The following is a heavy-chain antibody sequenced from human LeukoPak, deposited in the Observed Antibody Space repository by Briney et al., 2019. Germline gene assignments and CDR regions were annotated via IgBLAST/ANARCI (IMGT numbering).Heavy chain of an antibody. D-gene: IGHD5-24*01. Sequence: GGSLRLSCAASGFTFSSYAMTWVRQTPGKGLQWVSAISGSGDDTYYADSVKDRFTISRDNSKNTLYLQMDSLRAEDTAVYYCAREPRDGYNAIDYWGQGTLVTVSS. V-gene: IGHV3-23*01. CDR2: ISGSGDDT. CDR1: GFTFSSYA. CDR3: AREPRDGYNAIDY. J-gene: IGHJ4*02.